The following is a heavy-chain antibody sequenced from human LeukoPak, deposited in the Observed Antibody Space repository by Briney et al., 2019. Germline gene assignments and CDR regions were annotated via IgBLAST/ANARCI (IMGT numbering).Heavy chain of an antibody. CDR2: ISSSGGST. Sequence: GGSLRLSCAASGFTFSSYAMSWVRQAPGKGLEWVSGISSSGGSTVYADSVKGRFTISRDNFRNTVFLQMNSLRAEDTAVYYCAKLGGNVGFWGQGTLVTVSS. J-gene: IGHJ4*02. CDR1: GFTFSSYA. CDR3: AKLGGNVGF. D-gene: IGHD4-23*01. V-gene: IGHV3-23*01.